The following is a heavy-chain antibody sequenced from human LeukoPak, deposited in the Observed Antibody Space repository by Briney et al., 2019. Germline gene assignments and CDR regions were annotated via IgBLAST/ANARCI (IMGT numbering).Heavy chain of an antibody. D-gene: IGHD2-2*01. J-gene: IGHJ4*02. CDR1: GFTFSGSA. CDR2: IRDKANSYAT. CDR3: TRWDCTTTGCYPFDY. V-gene: IGHV3-73*01. Sequence: GGSLKLSCAASGFTFSGSAIHWVRQASGKGLEWVGRIRDKANSYATAYIASVKGRFTISRDGSKNTAYLQMSSLKTEDTAVYYCTRWDCTTTGCYPFDYWGQGTLVTVSS.